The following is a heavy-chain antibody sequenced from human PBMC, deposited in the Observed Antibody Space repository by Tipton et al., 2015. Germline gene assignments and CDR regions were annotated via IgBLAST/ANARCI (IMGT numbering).Heavy chain of an antibody. CDR1: GFTFRSYE. CDR3: ARDRGDDYNRHFDN. V-gene: IGHV3-48*03. CDR2: ISRGGTDI. Sequence: GSLRLSCVASGFTFRSYEMNWVRQAPGKGLEWISSISRGGTDIYYADSVKGRFTFSRDNAKNSLYLQMNSLTAEDTAVYYCARDRGDDYNRHFDNWGQGTLVTVSS. J-gene: IGHJ4*02. D-gene: IGHD5-24*01.